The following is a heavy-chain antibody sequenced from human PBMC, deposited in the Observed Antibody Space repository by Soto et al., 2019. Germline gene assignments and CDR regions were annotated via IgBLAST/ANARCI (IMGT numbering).Heavy chain of an antibody. CDR1: GYSFSSYW. CDR2: IYPGNSET. D-gene: IGHD6-13*01. V-gene: IGHV5-51*01. J-gene: IGHJ6*02. Sequence: GESLKISCKGSGYSFSSYWIGWVRQMPGKGLEWMGSIYPGNSETRYSPSFQGQVTISADKSISTAYLQWSSLKASDTAMYYCARTSAGGKYYYGMDVWGQGTTVTVSS. CDR3: ARTSAGGKYYYGMDV.